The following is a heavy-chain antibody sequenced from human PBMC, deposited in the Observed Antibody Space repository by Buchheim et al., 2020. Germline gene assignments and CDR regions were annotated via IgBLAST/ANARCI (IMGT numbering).Heavy chain of an antibody. CDR3: ARVRGGMEYGGYPFFDY. D-gene: IGHD5-12*01. Sequence: QVQLVQSGAVVKKPGASVKASCKASGYTFTSYYMHWVRQAPGQGLKWMGIINPSGGSTSYAKKFQGRVTMTRDTSTSTVYMELSSLRSEDTAVYYCARVRGGMEYGGYPFFDYWGQGTL. J-gene: IGHJ4*02. CDR2: INPSGGST. CDR1: GYTFTSYY. V-gene: IGHV1-46*01.